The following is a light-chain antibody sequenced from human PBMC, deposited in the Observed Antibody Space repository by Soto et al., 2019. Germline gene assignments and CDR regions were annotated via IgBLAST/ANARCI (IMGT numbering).Light chain of an antibody. CDR3: QQYNSYSEFT. CDR1: QSISSW. J-gene: IGKJ3*01. CDR2: DAS. Sequence: DIQMTQSPSTLSASVGDRVTITCRASQSISSWLAWYQQKPGKAPKLLIYDASILESGVPSRFSGSGSGTEFTLTISSLQPDDFATYYCQQYNSYSEFTFGPGTKVDIK. V-gene: IGKV1-5*01.